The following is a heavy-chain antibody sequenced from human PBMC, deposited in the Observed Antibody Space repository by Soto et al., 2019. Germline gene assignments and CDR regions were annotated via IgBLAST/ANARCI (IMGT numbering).Heavy chain of an antibody. CDR3: ARDAAAGLTDY. Sequence: QVQLVQSGAEVKKPGASVKVSCKASGYTFTSYAISWVRQAPGQGLEWMGWISAYNGNTNYAQNFQGRVTMTTDTSTTTAYMELRSLRSDDTAVYYCARDAAAGLTDYWGQVTLVTVSS. J-gene: IGHJ4*02. D-gene: IGHD6-13*01. V-gene: IGHV1-18*01. CDR2: ISAYNGNT. CDR1: GYTFTSYA.